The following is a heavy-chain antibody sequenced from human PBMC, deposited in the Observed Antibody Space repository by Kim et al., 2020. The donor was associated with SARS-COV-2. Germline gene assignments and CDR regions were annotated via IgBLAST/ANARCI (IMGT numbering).Heavy chain of an antibody. D-gene: IGHD1-26*01. CDR3: AKNSGGYRALNFDY. CDR1: GFPFSSYA. V-gene: IGHV3-23*01. CDR2: FSGSGT. Sequence: GGSLRLSCAAFGFPFSSYAMSWVRQAPGKGLEWVSAFSGSGTYYADSVKGRFTISRDNSKNTLYLQMNSLRADDTAVYYCAKNSGGYRALNFDYWGQGT. J-gene: IGHJ4*02.